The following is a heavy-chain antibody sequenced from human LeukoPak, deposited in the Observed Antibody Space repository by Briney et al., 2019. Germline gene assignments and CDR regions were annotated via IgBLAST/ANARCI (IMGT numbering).Heavy chain of an antibody. CDR1: GFTFSNYG. Sequence: GGSLRLSCAASGFTFSNYGMHWVRQAPGKGLEWVAVISYDGSNKYYADSVKGRFTISRDNSKNTLYLQMNSLRAEDTAVYYCARALFMDPWGQGTLVTVSS. CDR3: ARALFMDP. D-gene: IGHD3-16*01. V-gene: IGHV3-30*03. CDR2: ISYDGSNK. J-gene: IGHJ5*02.